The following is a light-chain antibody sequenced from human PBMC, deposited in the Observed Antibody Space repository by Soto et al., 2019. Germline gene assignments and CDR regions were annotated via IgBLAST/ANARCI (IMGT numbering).Light chain of an antibody. CDR3: AAWDDSLSGPV. V-gene: IGLV1-47*01. CDR2: RNN. CDR1: SSNIGSNY. J-gene: IGLJ3*02. Sequence: QSVLTQPPSASGTPGQSVTISCSGSSSNIGSNYVYWYQQLPGMAPKVLMYRNNQRPSGVPDRFSGSKSGTSASLAISGLRSEDEADYYCAAWDDSLSGPVFGGGTKLTVL.